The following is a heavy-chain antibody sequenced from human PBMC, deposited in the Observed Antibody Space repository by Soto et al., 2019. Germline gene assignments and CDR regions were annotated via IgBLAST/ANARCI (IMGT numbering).Heavy chain of an antibody. V-gene: IGHV3-11*01. CDR1: VFTFSDYY. CDR3: ASRDGYNWYFDY. D-gene: IGHD5-12*01. Sequence: GGSLRLSCAASVFTFSDYYMSWIRQAPGKGLEWVSYISSSGSTIYYADSVKGRFTISRDNAKNSLYLQMNSLRAEDTAVYYCASRDGYNWYFDYWGQGTLVTVSS. CDR2: ISSSGSTI. J-gene: IGHJ4*02.